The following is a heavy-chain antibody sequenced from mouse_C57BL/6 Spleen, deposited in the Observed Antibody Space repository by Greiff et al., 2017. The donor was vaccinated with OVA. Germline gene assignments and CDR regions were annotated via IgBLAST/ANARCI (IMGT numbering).Heavy chain of an antibody. CDR3: ARWLLNYAMDY. Sequence: EVQLQPSGPELVKPGASVKIPCKASGYTFTAYNMDWVKQSHGTSLEWIGDINPNNGGTIYNQKFKGKATLTVDKSSSTAYMELRSLTSEDTAVYYCARWLLNYAMDYWGQGTSVTVSS. CDR2: INPNNGGT. J-gene: IGHJ4*01. D-gene: IGHD2-3*01. CDR1: GYTFTAYN. V-gene: IGHV1-18*01.